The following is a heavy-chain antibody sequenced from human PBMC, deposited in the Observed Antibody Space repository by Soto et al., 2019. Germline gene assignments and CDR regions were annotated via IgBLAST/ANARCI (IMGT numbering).Heavy chain of an antibody. CDR1: GGTFSSYA. Sequence: QVQLAQSGAEVKKPGSSVKVSCKASGGTFSSYAISWVRQAPGQGLEWMGGIIPIFGTANYAQKFQGRVTITADESTSTAYMELSSLRSEDTAVYYCARSRGKDWSSSWAYFDYWGQGTLVTVSS. V-gene: IGHV1-69*01. CDR2: IIPIFGTA. D-gene: IGHD6-13*01. CDR3: ARSRGKDWSSSWAYFDY. J-gene: IGHJ4*02.